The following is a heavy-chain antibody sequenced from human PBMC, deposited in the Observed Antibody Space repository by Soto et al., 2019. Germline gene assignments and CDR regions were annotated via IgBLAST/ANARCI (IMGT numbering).Heavy chain of an antibody. J-gene: IGHJ4*02. CDR3: ARDRVMGATLKELDY. CDR1: GYTFTGYY. CDR2: INPNSGGT. V-gene: IGHV1-2*04. Sequence: QVQLVQSGAEVKKPGASVKVSCKASGYTFTGYYMHWVRQAPGQGLEWMGWINPNSGGTNYAQKFQGWVTMTRDTSISTAYMELSRLRSDDTAVYYCARDRVMGATLKELDYWGQGTLVTVSS. D-gene: IGHD1-26*01.